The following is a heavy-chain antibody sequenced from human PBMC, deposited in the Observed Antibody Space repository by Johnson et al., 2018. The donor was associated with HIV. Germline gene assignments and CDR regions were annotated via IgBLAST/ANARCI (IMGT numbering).Heavy chain of an antibody. V-gene: IGHV3-66*01. J-gene: IGHJ3*02. Sequence: VQLVESGGGLVQPGGSLRLSCGASGFTVSNNYMNWVRQAPGKGLEWVSVIYSGDRTYSAVSVKGRFTISRDSSKNTLFLQMNSLRVEDTAIYYCAGRSSAWYEDAFDIWGQGTMVTVSS. CDR3: AGRSSAWYEDAFDI. D-gene: IGHD6-19*01. CDR2: IYSGDRT. CDR1: GFTVSNNY.